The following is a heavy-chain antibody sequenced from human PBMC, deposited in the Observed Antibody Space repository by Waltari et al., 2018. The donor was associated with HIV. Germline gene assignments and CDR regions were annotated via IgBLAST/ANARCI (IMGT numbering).Heavy chain of an antibody. J-gene: IGHJ4*02. CDR1: GGTLSGYA. V-gene: IGHV1-69*04. CDR2: IMPILGIS. CDR3: ARDGGRHGYNYCY. Sequence: QGQVVQSGAEVKKPGSSVKVPRKASGGTLSGYAVSWVRPAPGQGLEWIGTIMPILGISNYAQKFQVRVTSTADKSTGTAYMELGSLRSEDTAVYYCARDGGRHGYNYCYWGPGTLVTVSS. D-gene: IGHD5-12*01.